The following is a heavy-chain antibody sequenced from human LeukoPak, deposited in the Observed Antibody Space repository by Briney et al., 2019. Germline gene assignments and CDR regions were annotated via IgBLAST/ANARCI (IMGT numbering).Heavy chain of an antibody. J-gene: IGHJ4*02. V-gene: IGHV4-39*07. Sequence: SETLSLPCTVSGGSISSSSYYWGWIRPPPGKGLEWIGSIYYSGSTYYNPSLKSRVTISVDTSKNQFSLKLSSVTAADTAVYYWARDNGRITMVRGVTVDYWGQGTLVTVSS. CDR2: IYYSGST. CDR3: ARDNGRITMVRGVTVDY. D-gene: IGHD3-10*01. CDR1: GGSISSSSYY.